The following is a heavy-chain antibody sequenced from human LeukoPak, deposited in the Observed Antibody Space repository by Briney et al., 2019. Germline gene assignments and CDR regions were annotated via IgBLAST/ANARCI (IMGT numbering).Heavy chain of an antibody. CDR1: GFTFSSYS. CDR2: ISSSSSTI. J-gene: IGHJ1*01. V-gene: IGHV3-48*01. D-gene: IGHD3-22*01. CDR3: AKGGWLEKD. Sequence: PGGSLRLTCAASGFTFSSYSMNWVRQAPGKGLEWVSYISSSSSTIYYADSVKGRFTISRDNSKNTLYLQMNSLRAEDTAVYYCAKGGWLEKDWGQGTLVTVSS.